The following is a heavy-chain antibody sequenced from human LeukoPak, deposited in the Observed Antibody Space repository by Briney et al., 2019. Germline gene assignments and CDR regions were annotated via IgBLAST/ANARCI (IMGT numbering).Heavy chain of an antibody. Sequence: GGSLRLSCAASGFTFSSYTMNWVLQAPGKGLEWLSSISSSSYIYYADSVKGRFTISRDNAKNSLHLQMNSLRAEDTAVYYCARKLWFGEPCCYFDYWGQGTLVTVSS. V-gene: IGHV3-21*01. CDR1: GFTFSSYT. CDR3: ARKLWFGEPCCYFDY. J-gene: IGHJ4*02. CDR2: ISSSSYI. D-gene: IGHD3-10*01.